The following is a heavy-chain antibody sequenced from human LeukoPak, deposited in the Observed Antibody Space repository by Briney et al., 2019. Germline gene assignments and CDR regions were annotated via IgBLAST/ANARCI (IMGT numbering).Heavy chain of an antibody. CDR1: GFTFSSYA. CDR2: ISYDGSNK. CDR3: ARDLLATYYDSSGPNWFDP. V-gene: IGHV3-30-3*01. J-gene: IGHJ5*02. Sequence: GGSLRLSCAASGFTFSSYAMHWVRQAPGKGLEWVAVISYDGSNKYYADSVKGRFTISRDNSKNTLYLQMNSLRAEDTAVYYCARDLLATYYDSSGPNWFDPWGQGTLVTVSS. D-gene: IGHD3-22*01.